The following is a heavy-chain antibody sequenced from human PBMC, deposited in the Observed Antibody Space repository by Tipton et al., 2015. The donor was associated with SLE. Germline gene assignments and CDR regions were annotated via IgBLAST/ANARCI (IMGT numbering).Heavy chain of an antibody. CDR3: ARHHFSSSFFFDC. CDR1: GGSISSSSYY. D-gene: IGHD6-6*01. V-gene: IGHV4-39*01. J-gene: IGHJ4*02. Sequence: TLSLTCTVSGGSISSSSYYWTWIRQPPGKGLEWIGSIYYSGNTYYNPSLESRVTISVDTSKNQFSLNLSSVTDVDTAVYYCARHHFSSSFFFDCWGQGTLVTVSS. CDR2: IYYSGNT.